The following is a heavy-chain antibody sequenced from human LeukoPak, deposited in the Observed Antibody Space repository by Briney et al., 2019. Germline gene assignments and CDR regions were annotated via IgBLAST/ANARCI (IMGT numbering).Heavy chain of an antibody. CDR1: GYTFTSYG. Sequence: GASVKVSCKASGYTFTSYGISWVRQAPGQGLEWMGWISAYNGNTNYAQKLQGRVTMTTDTSTSTAYMELRSLRSDDTAVYYCARDTRAPNYYGSGSPEYFQHWGQGTLVTVSS. CDR3: ARDTRAPNYYGSGSPEYFQH. J-gene: IGHJ1*01. V-gene: IGHV1-18*01. D-gene: IGHD3-10*01. CDR2: ISAYNGNT.